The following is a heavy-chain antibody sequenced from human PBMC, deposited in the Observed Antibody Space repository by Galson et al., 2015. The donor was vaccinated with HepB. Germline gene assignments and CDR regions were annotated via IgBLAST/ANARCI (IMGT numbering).Heavy chain of an antibody. CDR3: FSEVNKPAVY. J-gene: IGHJ4*02. CDR1: GFTLNGNW. CDR2: INSDGSET. Sequence: SLRLSCAASGFTLNGNWMHWARHVTGQGLVWLTGINSDGSETIYADSVKGRFTISRDNAKNTLFLQVNNLRAEDTAVYYCFSEVNKPAVYWGQGTLVTVSS. V-gene: IGHV3-74*01. D-gene: IGHD2-2*01.